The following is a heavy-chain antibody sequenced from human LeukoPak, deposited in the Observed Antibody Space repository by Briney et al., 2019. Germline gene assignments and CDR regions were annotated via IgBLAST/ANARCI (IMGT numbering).Heavy chain of an antibody. J-gene: IGHJ4*02. V-gene: IGHV3-23*01. CDR3: AKDRRGCSGGSCSGW. D-gene: IGHD2-15*01. CDR2: ISGSGGST. CDR1: GFTFSSYS. Sequence: SGGSLRLSCAASGFTFSSYSMNWVRQAPGKGLEWVSAISGSGGSTYYADSVKGRFTISRDNSKNTLYLQMNSLRAEDTAVYYCAKDRRGCSGGSCSGWGGQGTLVTVSS.